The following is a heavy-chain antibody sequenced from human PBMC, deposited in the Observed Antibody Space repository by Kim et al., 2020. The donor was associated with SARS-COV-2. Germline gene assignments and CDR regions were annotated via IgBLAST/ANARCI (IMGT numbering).Heavy chain of an antibody. V-gene: IGHV4-39*01. J-gene: IGHJ5*02. CDR1: GGSISSSNYY. D-gene: IGHD2-15*01. CDR3: ARHGGCIGGSCYSGVAYNWFDP. Sequence: SETLSLTCTVSGGSISSSNYYWGWIRQPPGKGLEWIGSIYYSGNTYYNPSLKSRVTISVDTSKNQFSLKLNSVTAADTAVYYCARHGGCIGGSCYSGVAYNWFDPWGQGTLVTVSS. CDR2: IYYSGNT.